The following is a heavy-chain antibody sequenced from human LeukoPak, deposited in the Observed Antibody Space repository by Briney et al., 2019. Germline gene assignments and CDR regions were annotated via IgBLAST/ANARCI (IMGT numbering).Heavy chain of an antibody. CDR1: GDSLRSGFY. V-gene: IGHV4-38-2*02. CDR3: AREGVDAFDI. CDR2: VYHTGST. Sequence: PSETLSLTCIVSGDSLRSGFYWGWIRQPPGRGLEWIGSVYHTGSTYYNPSLKSRVTISVDTSKNQFSLKLSSVTAADTAVYYCAREGVDAFDIWGQGTMVTVSS. J-gene: IGHJ3*02.